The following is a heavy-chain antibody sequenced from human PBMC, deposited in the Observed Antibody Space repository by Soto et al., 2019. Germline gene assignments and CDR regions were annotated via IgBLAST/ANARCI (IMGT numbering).Heavy chain of an antibody. D-gene: IGHD3-3*01. J-gene: IGHJ4*02. V-gene: IGHV1-69*06. CDR2: IIPIFGTA. CDR1: GGTFSSYA. CDR3: ARAGSLGSGYYPLDY. Sequence: GASVKVSCKASGGTFSSYAISWVRQAPGQGLEWMGGIIPIFGTANYAQKFQGRVTITADKSTSTAYMELSSLRSEDTAVYYCARAGSLGSGYYPLDYWGQGTLVTVSS.